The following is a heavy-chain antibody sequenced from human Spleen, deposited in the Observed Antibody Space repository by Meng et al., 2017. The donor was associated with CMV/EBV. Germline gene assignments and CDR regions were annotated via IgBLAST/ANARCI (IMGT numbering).Heavy chain of an antibody. V-gene: IGHV1-2*02. CDR3: ARAVITMIVAAWFDP. J-gene: IGHJ5*02. Sequence: QVQLVQSVAEVKKPGASVKVSCKASGYTFTGYYMHWVRQAPGQGLEWMGWINPNSGGTNYAQKFQGRVTMTRDTSISTAYMELSRLRSDDTAVYYCARAVITMIVAAWFDPWGQGTLVTVSS. D-gene: IGHD3-22*01. CDR1: GYTFTGYY. CDR2: INPNSGGT.